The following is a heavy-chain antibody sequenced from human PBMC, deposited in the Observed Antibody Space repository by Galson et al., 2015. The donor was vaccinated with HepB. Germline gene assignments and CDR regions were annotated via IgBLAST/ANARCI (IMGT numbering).Heavy chain of an antibody. CDR1: GGSFSGYY. CDR3: ARGNPWGSSFPYGMDV. D-gene: IGHD6-13*01. V-gene: IGHV4-34*01. J-gene: IGHJ6*02. Sequence: LSLTCAVYGGSFSGYYWSWIRQPPGKGLEWIGEINHSGSTNYNPSLKSRVTISVDTSKNQFSLKLSSVTAADTAVYYCARGNPWGSSFPYGMDVWGQGTTVTVSS. CDR2: INHSGST.